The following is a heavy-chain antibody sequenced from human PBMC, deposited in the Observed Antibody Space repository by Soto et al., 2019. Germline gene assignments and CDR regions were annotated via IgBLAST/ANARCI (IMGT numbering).Heavy chain of an antibody. Sequence: SVKVSCXAPGGTFSSYAISWARQAPGQGLEWMGGIIPIFGTANYAQKFQGRVTITADESTSTAYMELSSLRSEDTAVYYCARDDSSGGFDYWGQGTLVTVSS. V-gene: IGHV1-69*13. D-gene: IGHD3-22*01. CDR2: IIPIFGTA. CDR3: ARDDSSGGFDY. J-gene: IGHJ4*02. CDR1: GGTFSSYA.